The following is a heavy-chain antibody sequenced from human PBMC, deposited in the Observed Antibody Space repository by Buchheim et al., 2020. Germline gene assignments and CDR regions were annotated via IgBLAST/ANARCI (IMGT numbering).Heavy chain of an antibody. V-gene: IGHV3-30*18. CDR3: AKTHDFWSGYYSHFDY. D-gene: IGHD3-3*01. CDR1: GFTFSSYG. J-gene: IGHJ4*02. Sequence: QVQLVESGGGVVQPGRSLRLSCAASGFTFSSYGMHWVRQAPGKGPEWVAVISYDGSNKYYADSVKGRFTISRDNSKNTLYLQMNSLRAEDTAVYYCAKTHDFWSGYYSHFDYWGQGTL. CDR2: ISYDGSNK.